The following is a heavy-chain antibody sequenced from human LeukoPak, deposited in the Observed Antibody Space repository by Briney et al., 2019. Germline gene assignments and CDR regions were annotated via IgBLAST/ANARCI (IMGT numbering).Heavy chain of an antibody. CDR1: EFTFSSYW. V-gene: IGHV3-7*01. CDR3: ARYCGGDCYGMDV. Sequence: RPGGSLRLSCTASEFTFSSYWMSWVRQAPGKGLEWVANIKQDGSEKDYVDSVKSRFTISRDNAKNSLYLQMNSLRAEDTAVYYCARYCGGDCYGMDVWGQGTTVTVSS. D-gene: IGHD2-21*01. J-gene: IGHJ6*02. CDR2: IKQDGSEK.